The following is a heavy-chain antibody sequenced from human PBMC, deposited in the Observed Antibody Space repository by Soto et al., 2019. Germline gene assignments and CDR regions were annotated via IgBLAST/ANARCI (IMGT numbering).Heavy chain of an antibody. CDR2: INHSGTT. CDR3: ARVTRGDYLLTFSLRGMDV. Sequence: SETLSLTCAVYGGSFIGYYWIFIRHPPFKWLEWIVEINHSGTTNYNPSLKSRVTISVDTSKNQFSLKLNSVTAADTAVFYCARVTRGDYLLTFSLRGMDVWGQGTTVTVSS. CDR1: GGSFIGYY. J-gene: IGHJ6*02. D-gene: IGHD4-17*01. V-gene: IGHV4-34*01.